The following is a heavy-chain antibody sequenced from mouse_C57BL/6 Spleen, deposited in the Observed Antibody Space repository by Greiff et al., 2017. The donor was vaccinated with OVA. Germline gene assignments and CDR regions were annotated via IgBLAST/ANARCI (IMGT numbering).Heavy chain of an antibody. J-gene: IGHJ1*03. CDR3: ARTGLPLYWYFDV. CDR2: ISNLAYSI. D-gene: IGHD2-2*01. V-gene: IGHV5-15*01. CDR1: GFTFSDYG. Sequence: DVMLVESGGGLVQPGGSLKLSCAASGFTFSDYGMTWVRQAPRKGPEWVAFISNLAYSIYYADTVTGRFTISRENAKNTLYLEMSSLRSEDTAMYYCARTGLPLYWYFDVWGTGTTVTVSS.